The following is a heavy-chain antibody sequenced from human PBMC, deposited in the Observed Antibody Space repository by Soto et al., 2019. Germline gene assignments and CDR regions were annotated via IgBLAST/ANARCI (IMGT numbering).Heavy chain of an antibody. Sequence: EVQLVESGGGLVQPGGSLRLSCAASGFTFSSYSMNWVRQAPGKGLEWVSYISSSSRTIYYADSVKGRFTISRDNAKNSLYLQMNSLRAADTAVYYCARDRFDYYDSSGYWRFDPWGQGTLVTVSS. D-gene: IGHD3-22*01. CDR1: GFTFSSYS. V-gene: IGHV3-48*01. CDR3: ARDRFDYYDSSGYWRFDP. J-gene: IGHJ5*02. CDR2: ISSSSRTI.